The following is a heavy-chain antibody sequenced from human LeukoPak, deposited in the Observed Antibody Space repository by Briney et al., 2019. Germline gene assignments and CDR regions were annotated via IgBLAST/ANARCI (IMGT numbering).Heavy chain of an antibody. D-gene: IGHD2-21*01. J-gene: IGHJ6*02. Sequence: PGGSLRLSCAASGFTFSSYAMSWVRQAPGKGLEWVSAISGSGGSTYYADSVKGRFTISRDNSKNTLYLQMNSLRAEDTAVYYCAIRSPISPRSYYGMDVWGQGTTVTVSS. V-gene: IGHV3-23*01. CDR1: GFTFSSYA. CDR3: AIRSPISPRSYYGMDV. CDR2: ISGSGGST.